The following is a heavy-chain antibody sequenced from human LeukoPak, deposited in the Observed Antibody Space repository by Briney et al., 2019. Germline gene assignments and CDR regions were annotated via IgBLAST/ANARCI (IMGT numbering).Heavy chain of an antibody. D-gene: IGHD1-26*01. CDR1: GFTFSTYS. CDR3: ASSGSYRFDY. J-gene: IGHJ4*02. Sequence: GGSLRLSCAASGFTFSTYSMNWVRQAPGKGLEWVSHITASGTAMFYADSVKGRFTISRDNAKNSLYLQMNSLRDEDTAVYYCASSGSYRFDYWGQGTLVTVSS. CDR2: ITASGTAM. V-gene: IGHV3-48*02.